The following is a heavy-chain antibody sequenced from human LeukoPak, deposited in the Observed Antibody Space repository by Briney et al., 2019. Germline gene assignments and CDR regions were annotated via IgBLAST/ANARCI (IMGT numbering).Heavy chain of an antibody. CDR1: GGSISSGGYS. J-gene: IGHJ4*02. Sequence: TSETLSLTCAVSGGSISSGGYSWSWIRQPPGKGLEWIGYIYHSGSTYYNPSLKSRVTMSIDTSKNQFSLNLSSVTAADTAVYFCARGSGYNPFDHWGQGTLVTVSS. CDR2: IYHSGST. CDR3: ARGSGYNPFDH. D-gene: IGHD5-24*01. V-gene: IGHV4-30-2*01.